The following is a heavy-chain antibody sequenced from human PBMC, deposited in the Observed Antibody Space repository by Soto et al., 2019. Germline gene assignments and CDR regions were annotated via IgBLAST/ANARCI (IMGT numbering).Heavy chain of an antibody. Sequence: PGGSLRLSCAASLFTFSSYWMHWVRQAPGKGLVWVSRINSDGSSTSYADSVKGRFTISRDNAKNTLYLQMNSLRAEDTAVYYCARDLPCSSTSCYFYGMDVWGQGTTVTVSS. J-gene: IGHJ6*02. CDR3: ARDLPCSSTSCYFYGMDV. D-gene: IGHD2-2*01. V-gene: IGHV3-74*01. CDR1: LFTFSSYW. CDR2: INSDGSST.